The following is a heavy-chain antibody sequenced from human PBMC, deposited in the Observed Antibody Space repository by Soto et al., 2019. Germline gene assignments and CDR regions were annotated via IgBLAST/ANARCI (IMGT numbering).Heavy chain of an antibody. Sequence: SETLSLTCTVSGGSISSSSYYWGWIRQPPGKGLEWIGCIYYSGSTYYNPSLKSRVTISVDTSKNQFSLKLSSVTAADTAVYYCARGSGSYYYYGMDVWGQGTTVTVSS. D-gene: IGHD1-26*01. CDR1: GGSISSSSYY. CDR2: IYYSGST. J-gene: IGHJ6*02. CDR3: ARGSGSYYYYGMDV. V-gene: IGHV4-39*01.